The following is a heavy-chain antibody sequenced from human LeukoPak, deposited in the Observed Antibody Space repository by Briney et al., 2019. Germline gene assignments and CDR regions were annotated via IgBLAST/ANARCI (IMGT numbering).Heavy chain of an antibody. J-gene: IGHJ6*02. D-gene: IGHD4-17*01. CDR2: ISYDGSNK. CDR3: ARDESFDYGDYVYYYGMDV. Sequence: PGGSLRLSCAASGFTFSSYAMHWVRQAPGKGLEWVAVISYDGSNKYYADSVKGRFTISRDNSKNTLYLQMNSLRAVDTAVYYCARDESFDYGDYVYYYGMDVWGQGTTVTASS. CDR1: GFTFSSYA. V-gene: IGHV3-30*04.